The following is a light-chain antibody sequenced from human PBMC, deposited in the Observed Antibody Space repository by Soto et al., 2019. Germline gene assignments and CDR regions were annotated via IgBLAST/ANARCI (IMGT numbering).Light chain of an antibody. CDR2: DVT. CDR3: SSYTSSSNYV. J-gene: IGLJ1*01. Sequence: QSALTQPASVSGSPGQSITISCTGTSSDVGSYNSVSWHQQHPGQAPKLMIYDVTNRASGIPDRFSASKSGNTASLTISGLLAGDEADYYCSSYTSSSNYVFGTGTKVTVL. V-gene: IGLV2-14*01. CDR1: SSDVGSYNS.